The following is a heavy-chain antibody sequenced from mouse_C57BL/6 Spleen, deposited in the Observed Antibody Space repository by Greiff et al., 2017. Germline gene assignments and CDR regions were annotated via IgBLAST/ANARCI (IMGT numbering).Heavy chain of an antibody. J-gene: IGHJ3*01. D-gene: IGHD2-4*01. Sequence: VQLQQPGAELVKPGASVKLSCKASGYTFTSYWMHWVKQRPGQGLEWIGMIHPNSGSTNYNEKFKSKATLTVDKSSSTAYMQLSSLTSEDSAVYYCARPYYDYDDRAGFAYWGQGTLVTVSA. V-gene: IGHV1-64*01. CDR2: IHPNSGST. CDR3: ARPYYDYDDRAGFAY. CDR1: GYTFTSYW.